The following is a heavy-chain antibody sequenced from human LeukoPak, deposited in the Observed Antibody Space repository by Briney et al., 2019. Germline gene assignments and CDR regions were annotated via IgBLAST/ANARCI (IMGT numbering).Heavy chain of an antibody. Sequence: GGSLRLSCAASGFTFDDYAMHWVRQAPGKGLELVSLISWDGGSTYYADSVKGRFTISRDNSKNSLYLQMNSLRAEDTALYYCAKDIDPYHFRGNWFDPWGQGTLVTVSS. V-gene: IGHV3-43D*03. CDR2: ISWDGGST. D-gene: IGHD2-2*01. CDR3: AKDIDPYHFRGNWFDP. CDR1: GFTFDDYA. J-gene: IGHJ5*02.